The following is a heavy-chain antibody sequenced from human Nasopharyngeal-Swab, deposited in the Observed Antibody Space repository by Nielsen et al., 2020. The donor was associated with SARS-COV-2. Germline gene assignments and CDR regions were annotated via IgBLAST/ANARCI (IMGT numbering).Heavy chain of an antibody. CDR2: IYYSGST. J-gene: IGHJ6*03. D-gene: IGHD3-3*01. V-gene: IGHV4-39*01. Sequence: GSLRLSCTVSGGSISSNIYYWGWIRQPPGKGLEWIGSIYYSGSTYYRPSLKSRVTISVDTSKNHFSLKLRSVTAADTAVYYCARSTYYDIWSGYYAGDYMDVWGKGTTVTVSS. CDR3: ARSTYYDIWSGYYAGDYMDV. CDR1: GGSISSNIYY.